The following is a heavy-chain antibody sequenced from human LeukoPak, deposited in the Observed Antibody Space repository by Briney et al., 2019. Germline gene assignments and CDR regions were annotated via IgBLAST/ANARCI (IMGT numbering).Heavy chain of an antibody. D-gene: IGHD3-22*01. Sequence: SVKVSCKASGGTFSSYAISWVRQAPGQGLEWMGRIIPILGIANYAQKFQDRVTITADKSTSTAYMELSSLRSEDTAVYYCARDHRYYDSSGQDYFDYWGQGTLVTVSS. V-gene: IGHV1-69*04. CDR2: IIPILGIA. J-gene: IGHJ4*02. CDR3: ARDHRYYDSSGQDYFDY. CDR1: GGTFSSYA.